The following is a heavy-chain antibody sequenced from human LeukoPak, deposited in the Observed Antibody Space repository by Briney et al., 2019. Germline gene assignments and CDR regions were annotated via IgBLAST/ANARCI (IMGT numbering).Heavy chain of an antibody. Sequence: SETLSLTCTVSGGSITSSSYYWAWIRQPPGKGLEWIGSIYYSGSTYYNPSLTSRVTLSVDTSKNQFSLKLSSVTAADTAVYYCARVYYYYYYMDVWGKGTTVTVSS. V-gene: IGHV4-39*07. CDR1: GGSITSSSYY. CDR2: IYYSGST. J-gene: IGHJ6*03. CDR3: ARVYYYYYYMDV.